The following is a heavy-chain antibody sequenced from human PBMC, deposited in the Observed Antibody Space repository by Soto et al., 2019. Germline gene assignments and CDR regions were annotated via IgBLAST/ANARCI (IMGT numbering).Heavy chain of an antibody. Sequence: QVTLKESGPVLVKPTEPLTLRCTVSGLSITDSEMGVSWIRQPPGQPLEWLAHIDSSGEKSYRTFLKSRLAISKDTSKSQIVLTMTNMDPADTATYYCARRHLAVAVSPGFDPWGQGIPVTVSS. CDR2: IDSSGEK. J-gene: IGHJ5*02. CDR1: GLSITDSEMG. V-gene: IGHV2-26*01. CDR3: ARRHLAVAVSPGFDP. D-gene: IGHD6-19*01.